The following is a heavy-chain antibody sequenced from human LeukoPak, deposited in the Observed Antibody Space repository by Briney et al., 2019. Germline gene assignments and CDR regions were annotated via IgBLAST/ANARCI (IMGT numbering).Heavy chain of an antibody. J-gene: IGHJ5*02. CDR3: ARGVEGVIVTSWFDP. V-gene: IGHV4-39*01. D-gene: IGHD3-16*02. Sequence: SETLSLTCAVYGGSFSSYYWGWIRQPPGKGLEWIGSIYYSGSTYYNPSLKSRVTISVDTSKNQFSLKLSSVTAADTAVYYCARGVEGVIVTSWFDPWGQGTLVTVSS. CDR1: GGSFSSYY. CDR2: IYYSGST.